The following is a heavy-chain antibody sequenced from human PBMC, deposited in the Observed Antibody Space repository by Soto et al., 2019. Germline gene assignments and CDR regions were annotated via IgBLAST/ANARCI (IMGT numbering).Heavy chain of an antibody. CDR2: IYYSGST. D-gene: IGHD7-27*01. J-gene: IGHJ6*02. V-gene: IGHV4-39*01. CDR3: ARLTGVYGMDV. Sequence: SETLPLTCTVSGGSISSSSYYWGWIRQPPGKGLEWIGSIYYSGSTYYNPSLKSRVTISVDTSKNQFSLKLSSVTAADTAVYYCARLTGVYGMDVWGQGTTVTVSS. CDR1: GGSISSSSYY.